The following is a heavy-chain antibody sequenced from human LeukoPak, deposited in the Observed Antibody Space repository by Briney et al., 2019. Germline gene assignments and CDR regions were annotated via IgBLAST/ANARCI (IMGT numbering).Heavy chain of an antibody. CDR2: INTKIGNP. CDR3: ARVMGSSSWYSYYYYGMDV. CDR1: GYTFNTNA. Sequence: ASVKVSCKASGYTFNTNAMNWVRQAPGQGLEWMGWINTKIGNPTYAQGFTGRFVFSLDTSVSTAYLQICSLKAEDTAVYYCARVMGSSSWYSYYYYGMDVWGQGTTVTVSS. D-gene: IGHD6-13*01. J-gene: IGHJ6*02. V-gene: IGHV7-4-1*01.